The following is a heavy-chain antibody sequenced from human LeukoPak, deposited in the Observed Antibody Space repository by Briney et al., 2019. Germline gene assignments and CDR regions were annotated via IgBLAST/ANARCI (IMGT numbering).Heavy chain of an antibody. J-gene: IGHJ3*02. D-gene: IGHD6-6*01. CDR2: ISSSSSYI. CDR1: GFTFTTYT. Sequence: GGSQSLSCAASGFTFTTYTMNWVRQAPGKGLEWVSSISSSSSYIYYADSVKGRFTISRDNAKNSLYLQMNSLRAEDTAVYYCARIYSSSSSRGAFDIWGQGTMVTVPS. V-gene: IGHV3-21*01. CDR3: ARIYSSSSSRGAFDI.